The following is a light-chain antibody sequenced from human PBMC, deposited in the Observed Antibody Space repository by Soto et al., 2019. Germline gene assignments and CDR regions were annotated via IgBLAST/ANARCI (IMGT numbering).Light chain of an antibody. Sequence: DIQMTQSPSSLSASVGDRVTITCRASQGISNYLAWYQQKPGKVPKLLISAASTLQSGVPSRFSGSGSGTDFTLTISSLQPEDVATYYCQQYHSWPAFGRGTKVELK. V-gene: IGKV1-27*01. CDR2: AAS. CDR1: QGISNY. J-gene: IGKJ4*02. CDR3: QQYHSWPA.